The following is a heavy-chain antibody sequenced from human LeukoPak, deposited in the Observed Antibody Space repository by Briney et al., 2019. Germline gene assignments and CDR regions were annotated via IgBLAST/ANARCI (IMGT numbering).Heavy chain of an antibody. CDR3: ARDLYSGSYSPFDY. V-gene: IGHV1-18*01. D-gene: IGHD1-26*01. Sequence: GASVKVSCKAPGYTFTSYGISWVRQAPGQGLEWMGWISAYNGNTNYAQKLQGRVTMTTDTSTSTAYMELRSLRSDDTAVYYCARDLYSGSYSPFDYWGQGTLVTVSS. CDR2: ISAYNGNT. CDR1: GYTFTSYG. J-gene: IGHJ4*02.